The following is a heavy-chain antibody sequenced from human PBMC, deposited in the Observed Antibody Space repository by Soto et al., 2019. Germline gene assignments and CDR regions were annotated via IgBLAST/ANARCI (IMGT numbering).Heavy chain of an antibody. D-gene: IGHD6-19*01. Sequence: EVQLVESGGGLVKPGGSLRLSCAASGFTFSSYSMNWVRQASGKGLEWVSSISSSSSYIYYADSVKGRFTISRDNAKNSLYLQMNSLRAEDTAVYYCARDSSGWPAYGMDVWGQGTTVTVSS. CDR1: GFTFSSYS. V-gene: IGHV3-21*01. CDR3: ARDSSGWPAYGMDV. CDR2: ISSSSSYI. J-gene: IGHJ6*02.